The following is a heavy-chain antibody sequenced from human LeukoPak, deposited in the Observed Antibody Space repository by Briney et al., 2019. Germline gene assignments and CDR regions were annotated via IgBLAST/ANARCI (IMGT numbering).Heavy chain of an antibody. CDR3: AREGRNREWFDP. V-gene: IGHV1-46*01. CDR1: GYAFTSYY. J-gene: IGHJ5*02. CDR2: INPSGGST. Sequence: ASAKVSCKASGYAFTSYYMHWVRQAPGQGLEWMGIINPSGGSTSYAQKFQGRVTMTRDTSTSTVYMELSSLRSEDTAVYYCAREGRNREWFDPWGQGTPVTVSS.